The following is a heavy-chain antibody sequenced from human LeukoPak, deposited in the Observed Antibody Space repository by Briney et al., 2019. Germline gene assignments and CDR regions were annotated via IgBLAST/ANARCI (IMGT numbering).Heavy chain of an antibody. V-gene: IGHV3-30*02. CDR3: AKDVYDCSGGSCPQYYYVMDV. J-gene: IGHJ6*02. CDR1: GFTFSSYG. D-gene: IGHD2-15*01. Sequence: PGGSLRLSCTASGFTFSSYGMHWVRQAPGKGLEWVSFIRFDGSEKYYADSVRGRFTISRDNSKNTLSLQMNSLGAEDTALYYCAKDVYDCSGGSCPQYYYVMDVWGQGTTVTVSS. CDR2: IRFDGSEK.